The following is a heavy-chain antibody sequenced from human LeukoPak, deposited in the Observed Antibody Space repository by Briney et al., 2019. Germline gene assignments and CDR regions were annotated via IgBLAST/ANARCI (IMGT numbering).Heavy chain of an antibody. J-gene: IGHJ4*02. CDR3: ASTTYDSSGYYYDEGYFDY. CDR1: GYTFTGYY. D-gene: IGHD3-22*01. Sequence: ASVKVSCKASGYTFTGYYMHWVRQAPGQGLEWMGRIIPILGIANYAQKFQGRVTITADKSTSTAYMELSSLRSEDTAVYYCASTTYDSSGYYYDEGYFDYWGQGTLVTVSS. CDR2: IIPILGIA. V-gene: IGHV1-69*02.